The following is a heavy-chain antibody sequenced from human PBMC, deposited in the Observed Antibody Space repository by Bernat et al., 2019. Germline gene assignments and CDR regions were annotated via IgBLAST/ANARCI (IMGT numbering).Heavy chain of an antibody. D-gene: IGHD4-17*01. J-gene: IGHJ4*02. CDR3: AKEYGDYGWFDY. CDR1: GFTFSSYG. Sequence: QVQLVESGGGVVQPGRSLRLSCAASGFTFSSYGMHWVRQAPGKGLEWVAVISYDGSNKYYADSVKGRFTISRDNSKNTLYPQMNSLRAEDTAVYYCAKEYGDYGWFDYWGQGTLVTVSS. V-gene: IGHV3-30*18. CDR2: ISYDGSNK.